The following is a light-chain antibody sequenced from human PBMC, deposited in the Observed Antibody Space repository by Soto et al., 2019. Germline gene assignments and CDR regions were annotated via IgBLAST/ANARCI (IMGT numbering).Light chain of an antibody. CDR1: QTITYY. CDR2: GAS. V-gene: IGKV1-39*01. J-gene: IGKJ4*01. CDR3: QQSYITPRT. Sequence: DIQMTQSPSSLSASVGDRVTITCRASQTITYYLNWYQQKPGKAPKLLIYGASSLQSGVPSRFSGRGSGTDFTLTITSLQLEDLATYYCQQSYITPRTFGGGTKVEI.